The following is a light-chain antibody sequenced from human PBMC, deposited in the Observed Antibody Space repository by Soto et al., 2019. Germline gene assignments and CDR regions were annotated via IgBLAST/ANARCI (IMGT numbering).Light chain of an antibody. V-gene: IGKV3-20*01. Sequence: EIALTQSPGTLYLSPGERATLSCRASQSVSSSYLAWYQQKPGQAPRILIYGASSRATGIPDRFSGTGSGTDFTLTISRLEPEDFAVYYCQQYVSTPWTFGRGTKVEIK. J-gene: IGKJ1*01. CDR2: GAS. CDR1: QSVSSSY. CDR3: QQYVSTPWT.